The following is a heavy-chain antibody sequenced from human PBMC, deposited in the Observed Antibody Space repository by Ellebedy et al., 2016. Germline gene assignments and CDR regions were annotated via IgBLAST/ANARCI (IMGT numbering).Heavy chain of an antibody. CDR1: GFTFSSYG. J-gene: IGHJ6*02. D-gene: IGHD3-9*01. CDR3: AKDPTNYDILTGYGFYGMDV. V-gene: IGHV3-30*18. Sequence: GGSLRLSXAASGFTFSSYGMHWVRQAPGKGLEWVAVISYDGSNKYYADSVKGRFTISRDNSKNTLYLQMNSLRAEDTAVYYCAKDPTNYDILTGYGFYGMDVWGQGTTVTVSS. CDR2: ISYDGSNK.